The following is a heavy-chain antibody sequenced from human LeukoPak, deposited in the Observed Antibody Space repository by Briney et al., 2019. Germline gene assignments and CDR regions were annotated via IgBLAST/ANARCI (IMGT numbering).Heavy chain of an antibody. Sequence: ASVKVSCKASGYTFTGYYMHWVRQAPGQGLEWMGWINPNSGGTNYAQKFQGRVTMTRDTSISTAYMELSRLRSDDTAVYYCARDRGIVVVPAAPLDNWFDPCGQGTLVTVSS. CDR1: GYTFTGYY. J-gene: IGHJ5*02. CDR2: INPNSGGT. CDR3: ARDRGIVVVPAAPLDNWFDP. D-gene: IGHD2-2*01. V-gene: IGHV1-2*02.